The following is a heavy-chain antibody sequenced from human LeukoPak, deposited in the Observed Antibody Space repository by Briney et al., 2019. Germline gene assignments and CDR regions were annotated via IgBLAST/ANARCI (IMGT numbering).Heavy chain of an antibody. CDR2: IYYSGST. Sequence: SETLSLTCTVSGESISGYYWSWIRQPPGKGLEWIGYIYYSGSTNYNPSLKSRVTISVDTSKNQFSLKLSSVTAADTAVYYCARGVVIAPQTFDYWGQGTLVTVSS. J-gene: IGHJ4*02. CDR1: GESISGYY. V-gene: IGHV4-59*01. D-gene: IGHD2-21*01. CDR3: ARGVVIAPQTFDY.